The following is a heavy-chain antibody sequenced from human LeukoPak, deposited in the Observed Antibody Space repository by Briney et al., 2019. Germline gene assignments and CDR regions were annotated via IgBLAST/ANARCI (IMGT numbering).Heavy chain of an antibody. CDR2: IYYSGST. V-gene: IGHV4-34*01. Sequence: SETLSLTCAVYGGSFSGYYWSWIRQPPGKGLEWIGSIYYSGSTYYNPSLKSRVTISVDTSKNQFSLKLSSVTAADTAVYYCASKAYYYGSGSRYMDVWGQGTTVTVSS. CDR3: ASKAYYYGSGSRYMDV. J-gene: IGHJ6*02. CDR1: GGSFSGYY. D-gene: IGHD3-10*01.